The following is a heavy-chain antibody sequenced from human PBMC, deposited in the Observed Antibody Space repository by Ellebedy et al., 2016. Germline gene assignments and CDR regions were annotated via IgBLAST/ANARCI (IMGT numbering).Heavy chain of an antibody. D-gene: IGHD6-6*01. Sequence: GESLKISXKGSGYSFTSYWIGWVRQMPGKGLEWMGRIDPSDSYTNYSPSFQGHVTISADKSISTAYLQWSSLKASDTAMYYCARQQADAEAARSNYYMDVWGKGTTVTVSS. CDR1: GYSFTSYW. J-gene: IGHJ6*03. V-gene: IGHV5-10-1*01. CDR3: ARQQADAEAARSNYYMDV. CDR2: IDPSDSYT.